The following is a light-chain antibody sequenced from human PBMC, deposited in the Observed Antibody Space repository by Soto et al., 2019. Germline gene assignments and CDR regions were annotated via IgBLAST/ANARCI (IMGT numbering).Light chain of an antibody. CDR3: QQSYSTPPWT. V-gene: IGKV1-39*01. CDR1: QSISSY. CDR2: AAS. J-gene: IGKJ1*01. Sequence: EIQMTQSPASLSESVGERETITCRASQSISSYLSWYHQKPGKAPKLLIYAASSLQSGVPSRFSGSGSGTDFTLTISSLHPEDFATYYCQQSYSTPPWTFGQGTKVDIK.